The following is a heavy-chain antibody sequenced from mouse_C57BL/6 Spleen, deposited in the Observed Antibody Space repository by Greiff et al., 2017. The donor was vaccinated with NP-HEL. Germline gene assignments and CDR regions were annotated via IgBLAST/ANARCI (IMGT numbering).Heavy chain of an antibody. CDR3: ASYGNSPYAMDY. CDR2: IHPNSGST. D-gene: IGHD2-1*01. Sequence: QVQLQQPGAELVKPGASVKLTCKASGYTFTSYWMHWVKQRTGQGLEWIGMIHPNSGSTNYNEKFKSNATLTVDKSSSTAYMQLSSLTSEDSAVYYCASYGNSPYAMDYWGQGPSVTVSS. J-gene: IGHJ4*01. CDR1: GYTFTSYW. V-gene: IGHV1-64*01.